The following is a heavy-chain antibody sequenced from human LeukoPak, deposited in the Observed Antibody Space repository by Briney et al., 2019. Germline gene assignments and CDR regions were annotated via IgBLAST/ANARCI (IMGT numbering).Heavy chain of an antibody. D-gene: IGHD6-13*01. CDR1: GYTFTSYD. V-gene: IGHV1-8*01. CDR2: MNPNNGNT. Sequence: SVKVSCKASGYTFTSYDINWVRQATGQGLEWMGWMNPNNGNTGYAQKFQGRVTMTRSTSISTAYMELSSLRSEDTAVYYCARLASSSWPLYYYYGMDVWGQGTTVTVSS. J-gene: IGHJ6*02. CDR3: ARLASSSWPLYYYYGMDV.